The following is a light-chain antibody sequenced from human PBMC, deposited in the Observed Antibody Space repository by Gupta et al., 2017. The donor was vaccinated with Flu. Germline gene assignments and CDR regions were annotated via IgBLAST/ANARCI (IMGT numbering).Light chain of an antibody. Sequence: DIQMTQSPSSLYASVGDRVTITCQASQDITNYLSWYQETPGKAPKVLISGASNLEIGVPSRFSGSGYGTHFSLTIISLQPEDFATYYCQQYGSLPLTFGGGTKVEI. V-gene: IGKV1-33*01. CDR1: QDITNY. J-gene: IGKJ4*01. CDR2: GAS. CDR3: QQYGSLPLT.